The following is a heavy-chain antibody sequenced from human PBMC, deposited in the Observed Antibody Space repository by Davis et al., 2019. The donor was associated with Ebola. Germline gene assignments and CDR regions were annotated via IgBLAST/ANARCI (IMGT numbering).Heavy chain of an antibody. J-gene: IGHJ6*02. V-gene: IGHV4-59*12. CDR1: GGSISSYY. CDR2: IYYSGST. CDR3: AAMRDSSGYYYYYYGMDV. D-gene: IGHD3-22*01. Sequence: SETLSLTCTVSGGSISSYYWSWIRQPPGKGLEWIGYIYYSGSTNYNPSLKSRVTISVDTSKNQFSLKLSSVTAADTAVYYCAAMRDSSGYYYYYYGMDVWGQGTTVTVSS.